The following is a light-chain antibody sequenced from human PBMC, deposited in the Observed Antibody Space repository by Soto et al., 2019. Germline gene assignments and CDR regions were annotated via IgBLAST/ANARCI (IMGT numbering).Light chain of an antibody. CDR3: QKYKSVPFT. CDR2: AAS. J-gene: IGKJ3*01. CDR1: QGISNY. V-gene: IGKV1-27*01. Sequence: DIQMTQSPSSLSASVGDRVTITCRANQGISNYLAWYQLKPGKVPKLLIYAASTLQSGVPSRFSGRGAGTEFILTISSLQSEDVGSYYCQKYKSVPFTFGPGTTVDIK.